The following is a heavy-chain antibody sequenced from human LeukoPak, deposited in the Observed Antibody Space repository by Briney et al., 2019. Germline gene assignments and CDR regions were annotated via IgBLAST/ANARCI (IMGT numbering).Heavy chain of an antibody. V-gene: IGHV3-7*01. CDR2: IKEDGTQR. J-gene: IGHJ4*02. CDR3: AREGEYSYGYVDY. CDR1: GFTFKNYW. Sequence: GGSLRLSCAASGFTFKNYWMAWVRLAPGKALEWVAHIKEDGTQRYYVDSVKGRFTISKDDAKNSLYLQMNTLTDEDTAVYYCAREGEYSYGYVDYWGQGTLVTVSS. D-gene: IGHD5-18*01.